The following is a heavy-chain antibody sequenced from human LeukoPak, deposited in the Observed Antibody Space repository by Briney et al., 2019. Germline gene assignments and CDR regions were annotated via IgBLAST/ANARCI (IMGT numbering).Heavy chain of an antibody. D-gene: IGHD3-10*01. V-gene: IGHV4-59*01. J-gene: IGHJ5*02. CDR2: IYDSEKT. Sequence: PSETLSLTCTFSGGSISSYYWSWIRQPPGKGLEWIGHIYDSEKTKYAPSLESRVTISADTSKNQISLKLTSVTAADTAVYCCARDGTLVRGGHWFDPWGQGTLVTVSS. CDR1: GGSISSYY. CDR3: ARDGTLVRGGHWFDP.